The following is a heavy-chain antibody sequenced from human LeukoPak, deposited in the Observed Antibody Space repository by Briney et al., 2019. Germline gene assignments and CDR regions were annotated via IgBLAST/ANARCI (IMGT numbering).Heavy chain of an antibody. V-gene: IGHV4-59*01. CDR2: IYYSGST. J-gene: IGHJ4*02. CDR1: GGSISSYY. D-gene: IGHD5-24*01. CDR3: ASGMATITPFDY. Sequence: SETLSLTCTVSGGSISSYYWSWIRQPPGKGLEWIGYIYYSGSTNYNPSLKGRVTMSVDTSKNQFSLKLSSVTAADTAVYYCASGMATITPFDYWGQGTLVTVSS.